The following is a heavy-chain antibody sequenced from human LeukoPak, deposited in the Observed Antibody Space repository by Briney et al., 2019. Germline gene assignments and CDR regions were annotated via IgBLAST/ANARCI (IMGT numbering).Heavy chain of an antibody. CDR2: IIPILGIA. D-gene: IGHD2-2*01. V-gene: IGHV1-69*04. CDR3: ARGYCSSTSCYGGGYWFDP. Sequence: SVKVSCKASGGTFSSYAISWMRQAPGQGLEWMGRIIPILGIANYAQKFQGRVTITADKSTSTAYMELSSLRSEDTAVYYCARGYCSSTSCYGGGYWFDPWGQGTLVTVSS. CDR1: GGTFSSYA. J-gene: IGHJ5*02.